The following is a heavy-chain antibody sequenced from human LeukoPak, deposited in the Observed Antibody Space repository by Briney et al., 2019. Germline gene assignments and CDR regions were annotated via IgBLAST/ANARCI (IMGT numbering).Heavy chain of an antibody. D-gene: IGHD1-26*01. J-gene: IGHJ4*02. CDR2: IYYSGST. Sequence: SETLSLTCAVYGGSFSGYYWSWIRQPPGKGLEWIGYIYYSGSTNYNPSLKSRVTISVDTSKNQFSLKLSSVTAADTAVYYCARSGSYVYYFDYWGQGTLVTVSS. V-gene: IGHV4-59*01. CDR1: GGSFSGYY. CDR3: ARSGSYVYYFDY.